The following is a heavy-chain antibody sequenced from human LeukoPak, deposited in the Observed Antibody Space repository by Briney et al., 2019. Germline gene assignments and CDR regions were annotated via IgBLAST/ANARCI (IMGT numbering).Heavy chain of an antibody. V-gene: IGHV3-21*01. CDR3: AREQLPERYFDL. D-gene: IGHD2-2*01. J-gene: IGHJ2*01. CDR1: EFIFSRFT. CDR2: ISSSTTDI. Sequence: PGGPLELSRAASEFIFSRFTMTGFGRAQGKGWRWVSSISSSTTDIDYADSMKGRFTISRDNAKNSLYLQMNSLRAEDTAVYYCAREQLPERYFDLWGRGTLVTVSS.